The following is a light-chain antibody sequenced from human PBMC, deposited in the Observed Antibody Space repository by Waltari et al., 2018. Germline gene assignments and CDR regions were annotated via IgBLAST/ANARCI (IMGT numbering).Light chain of an antibody. J-gene: IGLJ2*01. CDR1: SSNTGRNS. Sequence: QSLLTPPPSLSGAPGQRVTISCSGGSSNTGRNSGNWYAQVPGTTPKLLMYRSDQRPSGVSDRFSGSKSGTSASLAITGLLSADEADYICATWDDSLNAWIFGGGTRLTVL. CDR3: ATWDDSLNAWI. V-gene: IGLV1-44*01. CDR2: RSD.